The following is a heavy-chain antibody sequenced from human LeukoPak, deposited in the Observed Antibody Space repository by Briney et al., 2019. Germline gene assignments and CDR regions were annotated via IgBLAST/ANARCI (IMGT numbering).Heavy chain of an antibody. D-gene: IGHD3-22*01. CDR2: IYYSGST. Sequence: SETLSLTCTVSGGSISSGDYYWSWIRQPPGKGLEWIVYIYYSGSTYYNPSLKSRVTISVDTSKNQFSLKLSSVTAADTAVYYCATTSGYYYDSSGSLGYYFDYWGQGTLVTVSS. CDR1: GGSISSGDYY. V-gene: IGHV4-30-4*01. J-gene: IGHJ4*02. CDR3: ATTSGYYYDSSGSLGYYFDY.